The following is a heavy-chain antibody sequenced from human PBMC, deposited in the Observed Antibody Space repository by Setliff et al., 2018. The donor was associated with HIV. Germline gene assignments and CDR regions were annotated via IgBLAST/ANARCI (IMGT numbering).Heavy chain of an antibody. V-gene: IGHV4-38-2*01. D-gene: IGHD2-15*01. CDR3: AKTLPTLYPPHDYYFAMDV. CDR1: GYSISSGYY. J-gene: IGHJ6*02. CDR2: IYHSGST. Sequence: PSETLSLTCAVSGYSISSGYYWGWIRQPPGKGLEWIGSIYHSGSTNYNPSLKSRVTMSVDTSKNQFFLKLSSLTAADTAVYYCAKTLPTLYPPHDYYFAMDVWGQGTTVTVSS.